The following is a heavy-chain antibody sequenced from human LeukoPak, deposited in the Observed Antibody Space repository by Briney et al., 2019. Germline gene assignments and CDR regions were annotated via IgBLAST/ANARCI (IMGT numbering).Heavy chain of an antibody. CDR2: INPNSGGT. D-gene: IGHD3-16*01. Sequence: ASVQVSCKASGYTFTGYYMHWVRQAPGQGLEWMGWINPNSGGTNYAQKFQGRVTMTRDTSISTAYMELSRLRSDDTAVYYCARDYYENLSPAFDIWGQGTMVTVSS. J-gene: IGHJ3*02. CDR1: GYTFTGYY. CDR3: ARDYYENLSPAFDI. V-gene: IGHV1-2*02.